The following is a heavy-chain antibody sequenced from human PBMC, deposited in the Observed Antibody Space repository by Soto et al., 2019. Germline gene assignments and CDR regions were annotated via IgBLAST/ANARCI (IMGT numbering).Heavy chain of an antibody. D-gene: IGHD4-17*01. CDR2: IYYSGST. V-gene: IGHV4-30-4*01. CDR1: GGSISSGDYY. CDR3: AGGVETTLSLDY. Sequence: SETLSLTCTVSGGSISSGDYYWSWIRQPPGKGLEWIGYIYYSGSTYYNPSLKSRVTISVDTSKNQFSLKLSSVTAADTAVYYCAGGVETTLSLDYWGQGTLVTVPQ. J-gene: IGHJ4*02.